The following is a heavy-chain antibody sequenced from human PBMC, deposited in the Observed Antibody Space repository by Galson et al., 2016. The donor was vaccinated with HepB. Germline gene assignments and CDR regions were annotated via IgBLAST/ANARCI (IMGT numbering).Heavy chain of an antibody. Sequence: SLRLSCAASGFTFSNYAMAWVRQAPGKGLEWVSAISGNGGDIYHADSVKGRFTISRDNSKNTLSLQMNNLRAEDTAVYSCTKDGGWPYYFDYWGQGTLVTVSS. V-gene: IGHV3-23*01. J-gene: IGHJ4*02. CDR3: TKDGGWPYYFDY. CDR2: ISGNGGDI. D-gene: IGHD6-19*01. CDR1: GFTFSNYA.